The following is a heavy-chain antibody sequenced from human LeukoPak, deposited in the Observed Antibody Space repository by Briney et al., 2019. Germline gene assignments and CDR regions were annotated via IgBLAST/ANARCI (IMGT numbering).Heavy chain of an antibody. D-gene: IGHD2-2*01. CDR1: GFTFSSSS. Sequence: GGSLRLSCAASGFTFSSSSMNCVRQAPGKGLEWVSYISSSSSTIYYADSVKGRFTISRDNAKNSLYLQMNSLRDEDTAVYYCARVVGMGARKDFDYWGQGTLVTVSS. CDR3: ARVVGMGARKDFDY. J-gene: IGHJ4*02. V-gene: IGHV3-48*02. CDR2: ISSSSSTI.